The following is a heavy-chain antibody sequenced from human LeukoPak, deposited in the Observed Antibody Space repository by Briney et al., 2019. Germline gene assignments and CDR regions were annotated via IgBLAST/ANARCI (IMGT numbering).Heavy chain of an antibody. V-gene: IGHV3-21*01. CDR3: ARDLQSRGYSYGDY. J-gene: IGHJ4*02. Sequence: PGGSLRLPCAASGFTFSRYSMNWVRQAPGKGLEWVSSISSSSSDIYYADSVKGRFTISRDNAKNSLYLQMNSLRAEDTAVYYCARDLQSRGYSYGDYWGQGTLVTVSS. CDR2: ISSSSSDI. CDR1: GFTFSRYS. D-gene: IGHD5-18*01.